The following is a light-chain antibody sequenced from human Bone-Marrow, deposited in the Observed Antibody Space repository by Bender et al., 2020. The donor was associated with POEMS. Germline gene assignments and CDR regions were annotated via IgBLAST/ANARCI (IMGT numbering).Light chain of an antibody. CDR3: CSYAGGYTRV. V-gene: IGLV1-51*01. J-gene: IGLJ3*02. CDR2: DND. CDR1: SSNIGNNF. Sequence: QSVLTQPPSVSAAPGQKVTISCSGSSSNIGNNFVCWYQQFPGTAPKLLIYDNDKRPSGIPDRISGSKSGNTASLTISGLQADDEADYYCCSYAGGYTRVFGGGTKLTVL.